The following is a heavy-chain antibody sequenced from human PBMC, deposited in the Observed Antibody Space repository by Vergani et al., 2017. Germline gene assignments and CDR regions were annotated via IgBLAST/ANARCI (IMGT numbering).Heavy chain of an antibody. Sequence: QVQLVESGGGVVQPGRSLRLSCAASGFTFSSYGMHWVRQAPGKGLEWVAVISYDGSNKYYADSVKGRFTISRDNSKNTLYLQMNSLRAEDTAVYYCAREGEKIYCSGGSCYQFQGAWFDPWGQGTLVTVSS. CDR2: ISYDGSNK. CDR3: AREGEKIYCSGGSCYQFQGAWFDP. V-gene: IGHV3-30*03. J-gene: IGHJ5*02. CDR1: GFTFSSYG. D-gene: IGHD2-15*01.